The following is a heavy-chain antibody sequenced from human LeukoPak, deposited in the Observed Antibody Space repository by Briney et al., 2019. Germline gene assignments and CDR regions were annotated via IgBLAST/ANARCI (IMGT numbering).Heavy chain of an antibody. J-gene: IGHJ4*02. D-gene: IGHD3-10*01. Sequence: GGSLRLSCAASGFTVSINYMTWVRQAPGTGLEWVSVIYGGGGTYYADSVKGRFTISRDNSKNTLYLQMNSLRAEDTAEYYCAKEWFGEYSPIFDYWGQGTLVTVSS. CDR1: GFTVSINY. CDR2: IYGGGGT. CDR3: AKEWFGEYSPIFDY. V-gene: IGHV3-53*01.